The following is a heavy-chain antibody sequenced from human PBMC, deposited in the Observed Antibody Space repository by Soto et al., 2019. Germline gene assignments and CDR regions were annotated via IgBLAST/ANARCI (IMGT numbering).Heavy chain of an antibody. Sequence: SVKVSCKASGGTFSSYAISWVRQAPGQGLEWMGGIIPIFGTANYAQKFQGRVTITADKSTSTAYMELSSLRPEDTAVYYCARRQYDFWSGYYTANWFDPWGQGTRVTVSS. CDR1: GGTFSSYA. CDR2: IIPIFGTA. V-gene: IGHV1-69*06. J-gene: IGHJ5*02. CDR3: ARRQYDFWSGYYTANWFDP. D-gene: IGHD3-3*01.